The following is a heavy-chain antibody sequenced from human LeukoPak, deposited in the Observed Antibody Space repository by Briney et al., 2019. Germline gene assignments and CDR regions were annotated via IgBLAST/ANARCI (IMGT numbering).Heavy chain of an antibody. D-gene: IGHD1-26*01. CDR1: GGSISTYY. J-gene: IGHJ4*02. CDR2: IHYSGSS. V-gene: IGHV4-59*08. Sequence: PSETLSLTCAVSGGSISTYYWSWIRQPPGKGLEWIGYIHYSGSSNYNPSLKNRVTISVDTPKNQFSLKLSSVTAADTAVYHCASLRERSYYARGFDYWGRGTLVTVSS. CDR3: ASLRERSYYARGFDY.